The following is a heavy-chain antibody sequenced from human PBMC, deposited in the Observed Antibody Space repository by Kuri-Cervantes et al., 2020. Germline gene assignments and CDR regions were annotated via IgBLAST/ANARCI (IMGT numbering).Heavy chain of an antibody. J-gene: IGHJ5*02. CDR2: IYYSGST. CDR1: GGSVSSGSYY. V-gene: IGHV4-61*01. CDR3: ARNTIWFGELARFDP. Sequence: GSLRLSCTVSGGSVSSGSYYWSWIRQPPGEGLEWIGYIYYSGSTNYNPSLKSRVTISVDTSKNQFSLKLSSVTAADTAVYYCARNTIWFGELARFDPWGQGTLVNVSS. D-gene: IGHD3-10*01.